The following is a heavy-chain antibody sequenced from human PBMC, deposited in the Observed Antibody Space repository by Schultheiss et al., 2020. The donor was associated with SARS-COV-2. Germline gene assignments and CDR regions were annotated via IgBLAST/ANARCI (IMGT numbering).Heavy chain of an antibody. Sequence: GGSLRLSCAASGFTFSDYYMSWIRQAPGKGLEWVSYISSSGSTIYYADSVKGRFTISRDNAKNTLYLQMNSLRAEDTAVYYCARVVGATTNDAFDIWGQGPMVTVSS. V-gene: IGHV3-11*04. J-gene: IGHJ3*02. D-gene: IGHD1-26*01. CDR3: ARVVGATTNDAFDI. CDR2: ISSSGSTI. CDR1: GFTFSDYY.